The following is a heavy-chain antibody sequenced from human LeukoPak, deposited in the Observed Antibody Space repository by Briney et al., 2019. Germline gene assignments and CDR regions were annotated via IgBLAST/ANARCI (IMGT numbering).Heavy chain of an antibody. V-gene: IGHV1-58*01. CDR1: GFTFTSSA. CDR2: IVVGSGNT. J-gene: IGHJ4*02. D-gene: IGHD6-6*01. CDR3: AAEKYSSSSEGYFDY. Sequence: GASVKVSCKASGFTFTSSAVQWVRQARGQRLEWIGWIVVGSGNTNYAQKFQERVTITRDMSTSTAYMELSSLRSEDTAVYYCAAEKYSSSSEGYFDYWGQGTLVTVSS.